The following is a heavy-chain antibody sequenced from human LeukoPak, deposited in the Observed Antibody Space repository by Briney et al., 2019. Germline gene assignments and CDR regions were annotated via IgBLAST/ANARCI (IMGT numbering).Heavy chain of an antibody. V-gene: IGHV3-7*01. CDR3: TIDTSAERGQQLAN. CDR1: GIILSSYW. CDR2: VNQVGNEK. J-gene: IGHJ4*02. Sequence: GGSLRLSCAASGIILSSYWMSWVRQSPGKGLEWVANVNQVGNEKYYVDSVKGRFAISKDNAKKSLYLQMNSLGADDTAVYYCTIDTSAERGQQLANWGQGTLVSVSS. D-gene: IGHD6-13*01.